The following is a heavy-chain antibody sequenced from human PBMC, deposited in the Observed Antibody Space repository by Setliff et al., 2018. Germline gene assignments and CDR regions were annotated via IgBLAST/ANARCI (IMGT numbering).Heavy chain of an antibody. J-gene: IGHJ6*03. D-gene: IGHD3-3*01. V-gene: IGHV1-69*13. CDR1: GGTFSSYG. CDR2: TIPIFGTT. CDR3: ARESGSPRYMDV. Sequence: ASVKVSCKASGGTFSSYGISWVRQTPGQGLEWMGGTIPIFGTTDYAQKFQGRVTITADESTSTAYMELSSLRSEDTAVYYCARESGSPRYMDVWGNGTTVTVSS.